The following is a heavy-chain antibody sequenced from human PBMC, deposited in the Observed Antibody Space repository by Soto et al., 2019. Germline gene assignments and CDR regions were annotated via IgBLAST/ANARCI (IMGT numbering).Heavy chain of an antibody. V-gene: IGHV3-9*01. CDR3: AKGGLGDILTGYYLSLVFDY. CDR1: GFTFDDYA. D-gene: IGHD3-9*01. Sequence: GGSLRLSCAASGFTFDDYAMHWVRQAPGKGLEWVSGISWNSGSIGYADSVKGRFTISRDNAKNSLYLQMNSLRAEDTALYYCAKGGLGDILTGYYLSLVFDYWGQGTLVTVSS. CDR2: ISWNSGSI. J-gene: IGHJ4*02.